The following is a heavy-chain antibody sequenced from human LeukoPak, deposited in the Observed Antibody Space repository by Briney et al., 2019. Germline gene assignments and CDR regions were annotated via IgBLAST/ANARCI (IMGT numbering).Heavy chain of an antibody. D-gene: IGHD3-10*01. V-gene: IGHV4-4*02. CDR1: GGSISSSNW. CDR3: AKGEDYGSGTVHFAS. Sequence: SETLSLTCAVSGGSISSSNWWSWVRPPPGKGLEWIGEIYHGGSTNYNPSLKRRVAMSVDRSRNQFSLNLSSVTAADTAVYYCAKGEDYGSGTVHFASWGQGTLVTVSS. CDR2: IYHGGST. J-gene: IGHJ4*02.